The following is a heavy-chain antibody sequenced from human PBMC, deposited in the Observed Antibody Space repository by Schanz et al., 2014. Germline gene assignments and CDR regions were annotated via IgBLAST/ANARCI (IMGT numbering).Heavy chain of an antibody. D-gene: IGHD4-4*01. CDR1: GFIFSSYA. CDR2: ISGTGTKT. CDR3: AKDRWRATVMVDAFDI. J-gene: IGHJ3*02. V-gene: IGHV3-23*04. Sequence: EVQLVESGGGLVQPGGSLTLSCAASGFIFSSYAMNWVRQAPGKGLEWVSGISGTGTKTYYADSVKSRFTISRDNSKNTVHLQMNSLRAEDTAVYFCAKDRWRATVMVDAFDIWGQGTKVTVSS.